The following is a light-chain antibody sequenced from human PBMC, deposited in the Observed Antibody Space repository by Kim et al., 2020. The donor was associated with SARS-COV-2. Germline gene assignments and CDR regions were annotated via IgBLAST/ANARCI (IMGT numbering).Light chain of an antibody. J-gene: IGLJ1*01. Sequence: QSALTQPASVSGSPGQSITISCTGTSSDVGRYNFVSWYQHHPGKAPRVMIYEGSRRPSGVSDRFSGSKSGNTASLTISGLQAEDESDYYCCSYAGSDTYVFGTGTKVTVL. CDR2: EGS. CDR1: SSDVGRYNF. CDR3: CSYAGSDTYV. V-gene: IGLV2-23*01.